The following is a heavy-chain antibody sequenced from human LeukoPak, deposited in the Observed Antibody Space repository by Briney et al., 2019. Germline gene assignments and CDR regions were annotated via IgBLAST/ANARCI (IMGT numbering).Heavy chain of an antibody. CDR2: IYYNGSN. D-gene: IGHD3-10*01. CDR1: GDSLSSYY. Sequence: SETLSLTCTVSGDSLSSYYWSWLRQPPGKGLEWIGYIYYNGSNNDNPSLKSRVTISVDTSKNQFSLKLSSVTAADTAVYYCARGPRFGELLWHWFDPWGQGTLVTVSS. CDR3: ARGPRFGELLWHWFDP. J-gene: IGHJ5*02. V-gene: IGHV4-59*01.